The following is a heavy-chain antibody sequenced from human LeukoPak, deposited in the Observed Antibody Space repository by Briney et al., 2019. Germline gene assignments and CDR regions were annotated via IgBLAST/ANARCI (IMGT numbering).Heavy chain of an antibody. D-gene: IGHD1-26*01. CDR2: INPSGGST. J-gene: IGHJ6*03. V-gene: IGHV1-46*01. Sequence: ASVKVSCKASGYTFTSYYMHWVRQAPGQGLEWMGIINPSGGSTSYAQKFQGRVTMTRDMSTSTVYMELSNLRSEDTAVYYCAFSSYYLQGNYYYMDVWGKGTTVTVSS. CDR1: GYTFTSYY. CDR3: AFSSYYLQGNYYYMDV.